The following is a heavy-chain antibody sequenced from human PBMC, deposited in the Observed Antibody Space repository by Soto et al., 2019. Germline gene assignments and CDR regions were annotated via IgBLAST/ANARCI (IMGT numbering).Heavy chain of an antibody. V-gene: IGHV4-59*01. CDR2: IYYSGST. CDR1: GGSISSYY. J-gene: IGHJ4*02. CDR3: ARGGRYCSGGSCYFPFDY. Sequence: PSETLSLTCTVSGGSISSYYWSWIRQPPGKGLEWIGYIYYSGSTNYNPSLKSRVTISVDTSKNQFSLKLSSVTAADTVVYFCARGGRYCSGGSCYFPFDYWGQGTLVTVSS. D-gene: IGHD2-15*01.